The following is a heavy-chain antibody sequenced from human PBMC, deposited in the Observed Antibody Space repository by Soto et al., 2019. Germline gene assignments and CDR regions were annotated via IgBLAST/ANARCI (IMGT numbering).Heavy chain of an antibody. D-gene: IGHD1-26*01. V-gene: IGHV3-30-3*01. Sequence: QVQLVESGGGVVQPGRSLRLSCAASGFTFSSYAMHWVRQAPGKGLEWVAVISYDGSNKYYADSVKGRFTSSRDNSKNTLYLQMNSLRAEDTAVYYCARDAIRVSWADGMDVWGQGTTFTVSS. CDR3: ARDAIRVSWADGMDV. CDR2: ISYDGSNK. CDR1: GFTFSSYA. J-gene: IGHJ6*02.